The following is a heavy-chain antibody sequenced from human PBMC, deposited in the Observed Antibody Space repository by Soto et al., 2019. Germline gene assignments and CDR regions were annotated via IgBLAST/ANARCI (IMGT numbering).Heavy chain of an antibody. CDR3: AHRLPGPSGYDV. J-gene: IGHJ6*02. D-gene: IGHD6-13*01. CDR2: IYWNDEQ. Sequence: QITLKESGPTLVKPTQTLTLTCTFSGVSLTSGVVGVGWIRQPPGEALEWLALIYWNDEQYYNPSLRNRLTITRYTSKNQVVLTMTNMDPVDTATYYCAHRLPGPSGYDVWGQGTTVTVSS. V-gene: IGHV2-5*01. CDR1: GVSLTSGVVG.